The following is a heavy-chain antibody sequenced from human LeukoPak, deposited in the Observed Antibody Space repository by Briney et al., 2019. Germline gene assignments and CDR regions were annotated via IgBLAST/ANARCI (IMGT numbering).Heavy chain of an antibody. D-gene: IGHD3-22*01. CDR3: AKDLKAQYYYDSSGYSSLFDY. Sequence: GGSLRLSCAASGFTFSSYAMSWVRQAPGKGLEWVSAISGSGGSTYYADSVKGRFTISRDNSKSTLYLQMNSLRAEDTAVYYCAKDLKAQYYYDSSGYSSLFDYWGQGTLVTVSS. J-gene: IGHJ4*02. CDR1: GFTFSSYA. V-gene: IGHV3-23*01. CDR2: ISGSGGST.